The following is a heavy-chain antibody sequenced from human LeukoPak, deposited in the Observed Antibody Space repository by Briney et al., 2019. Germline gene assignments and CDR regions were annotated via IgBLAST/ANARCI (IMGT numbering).Heavy chain of an antibody. Sequence: GGSLRLSCAASGFTFSASWMTWVRQAPGKRLEWVANINQDGSERYYVDSVKGRFIISRDNARNSLYLQMNSLRAEDTAVYYCARVFGSGSPYYFDYWGQGTLVTVSS. D-gene: IGHD3-10*01. CDR2: INQDGSER. J-gene: IGHJ4*02. CDR3: ARVFGSGSPYYFDY. CDR1: GFTFSASW. V-gene: IGHV3-7*01.